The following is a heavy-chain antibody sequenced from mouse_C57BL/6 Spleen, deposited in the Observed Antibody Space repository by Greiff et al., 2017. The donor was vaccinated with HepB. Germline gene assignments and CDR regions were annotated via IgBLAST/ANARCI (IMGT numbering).Heavy chain of an antibody. CDR1: GFTFSSYA. J-gene: IGHJ2*01. CDR2: ISSGGDYI. D-gene: IGHD1-1*01. Sequence: EVKLMESGEGLVKPGGSLKLSCAASGFTFSSYAMSWVRQTPEKRLEWVAYISSGGDYIYYADTVKGRFTISRDNARNTLYLQMSSLKSEDTAMYYCTRDPRYYGSSYFDYWGQGTTLTVSS. CDR3: TRDPRYYGSSYFDY. V-gene: IGHV5-9-1*02.